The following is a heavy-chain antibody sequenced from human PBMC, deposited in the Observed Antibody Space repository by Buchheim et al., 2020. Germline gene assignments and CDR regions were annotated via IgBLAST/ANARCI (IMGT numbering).Heavy chain of an antibody. CDR3: ARGGNYYDSSSYYRSPFDY. D-gene: IGHD3-22*01. J-gene: IGHJ4*02. V-gene: IGHV3-30*04. Sequence: QVQLVESGGGVVQPGRSLRLSCAASGFTFSSYAMHWVRQAPGKGLEWVAVISYDGNYKYYADSVKGRFTISRDNSKNTLYLQMNSLRAEDTAVYYCARGGNYYDSSSYYRSPFDYWGQGTL. CDR1: GFTFSSYA. CDR2: ISYDGNYK.